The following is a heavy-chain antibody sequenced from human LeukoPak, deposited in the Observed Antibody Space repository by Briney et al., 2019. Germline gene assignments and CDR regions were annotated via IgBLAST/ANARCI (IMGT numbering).Heavy chain of an antibody. CDR3: TRQRVGTGTCDY. J-gene: IGHJ4*02. V-gene: IGHV3-73*01. CDR1: GLTFSASP. Sequence: GGSLRLSCAASGLTFSASPMHWVRQASGRGLEWVGRIRDKANSYATAYAASVKGRFTISRDDSKNTAYLEMNSLKTEDTAVYYCTRQRVGTGTCDYWGQGTLVTVSS. D-gene: IGHD3-16*01. CDR2: IRDKANSYAT.